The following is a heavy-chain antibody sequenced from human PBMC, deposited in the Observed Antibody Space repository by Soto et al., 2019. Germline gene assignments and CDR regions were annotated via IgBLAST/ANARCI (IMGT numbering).Heavy chain of an antibody. CDR1: GFTFSSYG. V-gene: IGHV3-33*01. D-gene: IGHD1-7*01. CDR3: ARDQHLWNYGKNPFVY. J-gene: IGHJ4*02. Sequence: QVQLVESGGGVVQPGRSLRLSCAASGFTFSSYGMHWVRQAPGKGLEWVAVIWYDGSNKYYADSVKGRFTISRDNSKNTLYMQFISQTAEDTAVYYCARDQHLWNYGKNPFVYWGQGTLVTVSS. CDR2: IWYDGSNK.